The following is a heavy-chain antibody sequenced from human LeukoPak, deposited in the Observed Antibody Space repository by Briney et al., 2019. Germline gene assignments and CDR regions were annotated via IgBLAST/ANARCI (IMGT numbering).Heavy chain of an antibody. CDR3: AREAVIVPKGYFDY. CDR1: GFDFIRFW. V-gene: IGHV3-74*01. J-gene: IGHJ4*02. D-gene: IGHD3-22*01. Sequence: GGSLRLSCEASGFDFIRFWMHWVRQAPGKGLVWVARLNFDGSSTSYADSVKGRFTISRDNAKNTLYLQTNSLRAEDTAVYYCAREAVIVPKGYFDYWGQGTLVTVSS. CDR2: LNFDGSST.